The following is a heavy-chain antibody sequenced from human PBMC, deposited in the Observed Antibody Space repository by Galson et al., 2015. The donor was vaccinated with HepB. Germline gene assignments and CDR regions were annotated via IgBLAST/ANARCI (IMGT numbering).Heavy chain of an antibody. CDR1: GGTFSSYA. CDR2: IIPIFGTA. J-gene: IGHJ6*02. D-gene: IGHD6-6*01. V-gene: IGHV1-69*06. Sequence: SVKVSCKASGGTFSSYAISWVRQAPGQGLEWMGGIIPIFGTANYAQKFQGRVTITADRSTSTAYMELSSLRSEDTAVYYCAADSSSSLGSIMDVWGQGTTVTVSS. CDR3: AADSSSSLGSIMDV.